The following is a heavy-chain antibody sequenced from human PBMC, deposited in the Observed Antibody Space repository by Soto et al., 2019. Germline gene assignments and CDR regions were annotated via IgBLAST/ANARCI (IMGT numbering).Heavy chain of an antibody. D-gene: IGHD2-21*02. Sequence: EVQLLESGGGLVQPGGSLRLSCAASGFTFSSYEMSWVRQAPGKGLEWVSVVSGSGGSTYYAASVQAKNTVYLQMNSLRAEDTAIYYFAKERSLVVTAMDVWGQGTTVTVSS. CDR2: VSGSGGST. V-gene: IGHV3-23*01. J-gene: IGHJ6*02. CDR3: AKERSLVVTAMDV. CDR1: GFTFSSYE.